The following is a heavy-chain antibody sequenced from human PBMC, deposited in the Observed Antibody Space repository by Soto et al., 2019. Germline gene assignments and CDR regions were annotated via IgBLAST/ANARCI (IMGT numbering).Heavy chain of an antibody. CDR2: IYNIGST. D-gene: IGHD3-3*01. CDR1: GGSISSSGDC. J-gene: IGHJ4*02. CDR3: ARGPSADKVHS. Sequence: QVQLQESGPGLVEPSQTLSLTCTVSGGSISSSGDCWSWIRQSPGKGLEWVGHIYNIGSTYSNPALRSRATISVDTSNNQFSLKLSSVAATDTAVYYCARGPSADKVHSWGQGTLVTVSS. V-gene: IGHV4-30-4*01.